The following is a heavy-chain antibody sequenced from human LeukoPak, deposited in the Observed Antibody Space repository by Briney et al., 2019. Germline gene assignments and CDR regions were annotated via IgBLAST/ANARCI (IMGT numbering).Heavy chain of an antibody. V-gene: IGHV3-7*01. J-gene: IGHJ4*02. Sequence: GGSLRLSCAASGFTFSSYAMSWVRQAPGKGLEWVANIKQDGSEKYYVDSVKGRFTISRDNAKNSLYLQMNSLRAEDTAVYYCASLTRYYDILTGYYYFDYWGQGTLVTVSS. CDR2: IKQDGSEK. CDR3: ASLTRYYDILTGYYYFDY. D-gene: IGHD3-9*01. CDR1: GFTFSSYA.